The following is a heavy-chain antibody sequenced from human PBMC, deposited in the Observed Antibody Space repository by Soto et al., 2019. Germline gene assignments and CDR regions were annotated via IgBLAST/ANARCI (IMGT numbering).Heavy chain of an antibody. D-gene: IGHD3-9*01. CDR2: TSYRSKWYN. J-gene: IGHJ3*02. CDR3: ARTPFEWRFDI. V-gene: IGHV6-1*01. Sequence: SSYAISWVRQAPSRGLEWLGRTSYRSKWYNDYAIFVKSRITISADTSKNQFSLQLNSVTPEDTAVYYCARTPFEWRFDIWGQGTMVTVSS. CDR1: SSYA.